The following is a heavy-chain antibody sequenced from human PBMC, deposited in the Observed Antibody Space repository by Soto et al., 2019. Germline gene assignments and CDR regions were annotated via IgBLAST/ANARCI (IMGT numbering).Heavy chain of an antibody. CDR2: INIYKGNT. Sequence: QVQLMQSGAEVKKPGASVKVSCKPSGYTFSSYGIAWVRQAPGQGLEWMGWINIYKGNTNYAQKFQDRVTMTTDTSTRTVYMELRSLGSYDTAVYYCARERGGYAYGDYWGQGTLVTVSS. V-gene: IGHV1-18*01. J-gene: IGHJ4*02. CDR3: ARERGGYAYGDY. CDR1: GYTFSSYG. D-gene: IGHD3-16*01.